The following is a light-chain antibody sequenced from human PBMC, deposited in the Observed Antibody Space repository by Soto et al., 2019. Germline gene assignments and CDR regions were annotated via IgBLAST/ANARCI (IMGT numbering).Light chain of an antibody. J-gene: IGKJ2*02. Sequence: EIVMTQSPATLSVSPGERVTLSCRASESLSTYLAWYQQKPGQAPRLLIYVASTKATGIPARFSGSGSAADFTLTISSLQSEDLAVYYCQGYNDWTCTFGQGTKLES. CDR2: VAS. CDR3: QGYNDWTCT. CDR1: ESLSTY. V-gene: IGKV3-15*01.